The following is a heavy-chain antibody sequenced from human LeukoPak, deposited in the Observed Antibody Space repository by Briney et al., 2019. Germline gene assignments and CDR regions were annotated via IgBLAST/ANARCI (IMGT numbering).Heavy chain of an antibody. CDR1: GFTFRDYY. CDR2: IRSTGSST. V-gene: IGHV3-11*01. Sequence: GGSLRLSCTASGFTFRDYYVTWIRQAPGKGLEWVSYIRSTGSSTAYADSVKGRFAISRDNAKNSLYLQMNSLRAEDTAVYYCAKGGIHLPDYYYYMDVWGKGTTVTISS. D-gene: IGHD1-14*01. CDR3: AKGGIHLPDYYYYMDV. J-gene: IGHJ6*03.